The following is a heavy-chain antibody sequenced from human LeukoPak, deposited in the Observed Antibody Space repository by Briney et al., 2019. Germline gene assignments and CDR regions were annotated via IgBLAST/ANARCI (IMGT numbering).Heavy chain of an antibody. Sequence: GASVKVSCKASGGTFSSYAISWVRQAPGQGLEWMGGIIPIFGTANYAQKFQGRVTITADESTSTAYMELSSLRSEDTAVYYCARGGVFFDAFDIWGQGTMVTVSS. V-gene: IGHV1-69*13. CDR1: GGTFSSYA. D-gene: IGHD6-13*01. CDR3: ARGGVFFDAFDI. J-gene: IGHJ3*02. CDR2: IIPIFGTA.